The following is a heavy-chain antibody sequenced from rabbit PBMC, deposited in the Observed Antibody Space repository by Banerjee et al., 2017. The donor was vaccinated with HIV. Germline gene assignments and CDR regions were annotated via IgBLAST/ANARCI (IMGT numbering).Heavy chain of an antibody. J-gene: IGHJ4*01. CDR2: IYSATGNI. Sequence: QSLEESGGGLVQPEGSLTLTCTASGFDFSRYSMCWVRQAPGKGLEWIACIYSATGNIYYATWAKGRFTNSKTSSTTVTLQMTSLTAADTATYFCARGGDWAGFNLWGQGTLVTVS. V-gene: IGHV1S40*01. CDR1: GFDFSRYS. CDR3: ARGGDWAGFNL. D-gene: IGHD4-1*01.